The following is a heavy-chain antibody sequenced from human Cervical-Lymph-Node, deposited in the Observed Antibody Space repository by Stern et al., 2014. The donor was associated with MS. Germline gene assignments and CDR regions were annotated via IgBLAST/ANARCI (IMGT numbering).Heavy chain of an antibody. CDR1: GYTFTSYW. J-gene: IGHJ4*02. CDR3: ARQRYFDY. V-gene: IGHV5-51*01. Sequence: EVHLVESGPEVKRPGESLKISCQASGYTFTSYWIGWVRQMPGKGLEWIAIIFPGGSDIRYSPSFQGPVTISADKSSSTAYLQWNNLKPSDTAIYYCARQRYFDYWGQGTLVTVSS. CDR2: IFPGGSDI.